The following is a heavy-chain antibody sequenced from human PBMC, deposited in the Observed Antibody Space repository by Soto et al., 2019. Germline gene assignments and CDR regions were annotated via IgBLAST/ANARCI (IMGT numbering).Heavy chain of an antibody. CDR1: GFSLSTSGVG. CDR3: AHRRTVTYAVWFDP. V-gene: IGHV2-5*02. CDR2: IYWDDDK. J-gene: IGHJ5*02. D-gene: IGHD4-17*01. Sequence: QITLKESGPTLVKPTQTLTLTCTFSGFSLSTSGVGVGWIRQPPGKALEWLALIYWDDDKRYSPSLNSRLTITKDTSKNQVVLTMTNMDPVDTATYYCAHRRTVTYAVWFDPWGQGTLVTVSS.